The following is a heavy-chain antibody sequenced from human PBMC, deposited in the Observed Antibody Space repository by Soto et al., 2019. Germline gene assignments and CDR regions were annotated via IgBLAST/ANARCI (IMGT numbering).Heavy chain of an antibody. D-gene: IGHD5-12*01. J-gene: IGHJ6*02. CDR2: ISYDGSNK. Sequence: PGGSLRLSCAASGFTFSSYGMHWVRQAPGKGLEWVAVISYDGSNKYYADSVKGRFTIYRDNSKNTLYLQMNRLRAEDTAVYYCAKDRRWLRFRPHRSYYYYYGMDVWGQGTTVTVSS. V-gene: IGHV3-30*18. CDR1: GFTFSSYG. CDR3: AKDRRWLRFRPHRSYYYYYGMDV.